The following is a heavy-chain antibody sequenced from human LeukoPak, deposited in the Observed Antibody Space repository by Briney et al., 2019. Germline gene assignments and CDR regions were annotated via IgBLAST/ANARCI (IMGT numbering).Heavy chain of an antibody. Sequence: SGPTLVNPTQTLTLTCTFSGFSLTTSGMCVSWIRHPPGKAREWLARIDWDDDKYYRTSLKTRLTISKDTSKNQVVLTMTNMDPVDTATYYCVRLPCRHGYNPVWGQGTLVTVSS. CDR3: VRLPCRHGYNPV. J-gene: IGHJ4*02. CDR1: GFSLTTSGMC. V-gene: IGHV2-70*11. CDR2: IDWDDDK. D-gene: IGHD5-24*01.